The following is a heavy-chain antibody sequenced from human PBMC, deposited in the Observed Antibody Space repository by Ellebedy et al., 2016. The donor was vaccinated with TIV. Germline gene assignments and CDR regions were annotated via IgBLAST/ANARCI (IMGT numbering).Heavy chain of an antibody. V-gene: IGHV4-39*01. Sequence: SETLSLTCTVSGGSISRSSYYWGWIRQPPEKGLEWIGSIYHSGSTYYSPSLKSRVTISVDTSKNQFSLRLSSVTAADTAVYYCARWFGELLYVRWFDPWGQGTLVTVSS. D-gene: IGHD3-10*01. CDR3: ARWFGELLYVRWFDP. J-gene: IGHJ5*02. CDR1: GGSISRSSYY. CDR2: IYHSGST.